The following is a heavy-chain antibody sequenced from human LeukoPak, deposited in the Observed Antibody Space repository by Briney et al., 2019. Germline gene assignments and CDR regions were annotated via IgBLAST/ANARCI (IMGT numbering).Heavy chain of an antibody. D-gene: IGHD1-26*01. CDR3: ARTWELLEFDY. CDR1: GFTFSSYG. CDR2: ISYDGSNK. V-gene: IGHV3-30*03. J-gene: IGHJ4*02. Sequence: GSLRLSCAASGFTFSSYGMHWVRQAPGKGLEWVAVISYDGSNKYYADSVKGRFTISRDNSKNTLFLQMNSLRAEDTAVYYCARTWELLEFDYWGQGTLVTVSS.